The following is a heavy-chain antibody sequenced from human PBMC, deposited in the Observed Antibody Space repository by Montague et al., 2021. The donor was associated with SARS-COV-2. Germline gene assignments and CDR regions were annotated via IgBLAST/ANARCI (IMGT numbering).Heavy chain of an antibody. CDR1: GGSFSGYY. D-gene: IGHD2-2*02. CDR2: INHSRSA. CDR3: ARLGDGVVPAPVLGVRPFYSFCYMDV. Sequence: SETLSLTCAVYGGSFSGYYWNWIRQPPGKGLEWIGEINHSRSANFNPSLKRRGTISVDTSKNQFSLKLNSVTAADTAVYYCARLGDGVVPAPVLGVRPFYSFCYMDVWGKGATVTVSS. V-gene: IGHV4-34*01. J-gene: IGHJ6*03.